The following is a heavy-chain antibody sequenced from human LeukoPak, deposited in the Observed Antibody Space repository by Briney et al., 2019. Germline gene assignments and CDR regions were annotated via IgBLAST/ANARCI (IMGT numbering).Heavy chain of an antibody. Sequence: ASVKVSCKASGYIFISYAMHWVRQAPGQRLEWMGSINAGTGNTKYSQEFQGRVTITRDTSASTAYMELSSLRSEDTAVYYCARTEESGYSYRYFGYYYYMDVWGKGTTVTISS. D-gene: IGHD5-18*01. V-gene: IGHV1-3*03. CDR3: ARTEESGYSYRYFGYYYYMDV. J-gene: IGHJ6*03. CDR1: GYIFISYA. CDR2: INAGTGNT.